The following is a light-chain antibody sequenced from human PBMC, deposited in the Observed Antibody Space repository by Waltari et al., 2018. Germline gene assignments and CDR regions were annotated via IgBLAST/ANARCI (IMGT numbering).Light chain of an antibody. J-gene: IGKJ2*01. V-gene: IGKV2-28*01. CDR1: QSLLHSNGYNY. CDR2: LGS. CDR3: MQILQPART. Sequence: DILMTQSPLSLPVTPGEPASISCRSSQSLLHSNGYNYLDWYLQKPGQSPQVLIYLGSNRAAGVPERCSGSGSGTDFTLNISRVEAEDVGVYYCMQILQPARTFGQGTRLEIK.